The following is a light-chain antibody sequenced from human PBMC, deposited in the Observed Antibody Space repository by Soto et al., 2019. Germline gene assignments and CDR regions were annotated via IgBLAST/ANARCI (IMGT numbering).Light chain of an antibody. J-gene: IGLJ2*01. CDR1: SSDVGGYNY. CDR2: DVS. V-gene: IGLV2-14*01. CDR3: SSYTSSSTLV. Sequence: QSALTQPASVSGSPGQSITISCTGTSSDVGGYNYVSWYQQHPGKAPKLMIYDVSNRPSGVSNRFSGSKSGNTASLTISGLQAEDEGDYYGSSYTSSSTLVFGGGTQLTVL.